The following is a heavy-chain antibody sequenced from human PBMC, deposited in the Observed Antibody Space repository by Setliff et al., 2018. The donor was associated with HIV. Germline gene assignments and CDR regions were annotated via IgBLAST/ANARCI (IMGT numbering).Heavy chain of an antibody. J-gene: IGHJ4*02. CDR2: IWFDGTNK. CDR3: ASDQQWLAQGWGGPHY. CDR1: GFTFSNYG. D-gene: IGHD6-19*01. Sequence: GGSLRLSCAASGFTFSNYGMHWVRQAPGKGLESVAVIWFDGTNKKYGDSVKGRFTISRDNSKNTLYLQMNTLRAEDTAVYYCASDQQWLAQGWGGPHYWGQGTLVTVSS. V-gene: IGHV3-33*01.